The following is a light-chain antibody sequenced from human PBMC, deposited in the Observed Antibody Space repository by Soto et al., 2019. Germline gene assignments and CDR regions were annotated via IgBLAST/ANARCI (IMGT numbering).Light chain of an antibody. V-gene: IGLV2-14*01. CDR2: EVS. J-gene: IGLJ1*01. Sequence: QSALTQPASVSGSPGQSITISCTGTSSDVGGYNYVSWYQQHPGKAPKLMIYEVSNRPSGVSNRFSGSKSGNTASLTISGLQAEDEAEYYCSSYTNSSLNVFGTGTKLTVL. CDR3: SSYTNSSLNV. CDR1: SSDVGGYNY.